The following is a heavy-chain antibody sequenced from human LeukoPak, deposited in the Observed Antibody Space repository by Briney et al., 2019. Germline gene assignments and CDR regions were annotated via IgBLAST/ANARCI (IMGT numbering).Heavy chain of an antibody. CDR3: AKEDPQKLDY. J-gene: IGHJ4*02. CDR1: GFTFSSYA. CDR2: ISGSGGSA. V-gene: IGHV3-23*01. Sequence: PGGSLRLSCAASGFTFSSYAMSWVRQAPGQGLEWVAGISGSGGSAYYADSVKGRFTISRDNSKNTLYLQINSLRAEDTAVYYCAKEDPQKLDYWGQGTLVTVSS.